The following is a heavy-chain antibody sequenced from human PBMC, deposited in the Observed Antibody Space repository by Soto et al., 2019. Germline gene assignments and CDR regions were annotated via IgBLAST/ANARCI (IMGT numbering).Heavy chain of an antibody. Sequence: GESLKISCKGSGYSFTSYWIGWVRQMPGKGLEWMGIIYPSDSDTRYSPSFQGQVTISADKSISTAYLQWSSLKASDTAMYYCASSSSSYTDYYYYYYMDVWGKGTTVTVS. CDR3: ASSSSSYTDYYYYYYMDV. CDR1: GYSFTSYW. CDR2: IYPSDSDT. V-gene: IGHV5-51*01. J-gene: IGHJ6*03. D-gene: IGHD2-2*01.